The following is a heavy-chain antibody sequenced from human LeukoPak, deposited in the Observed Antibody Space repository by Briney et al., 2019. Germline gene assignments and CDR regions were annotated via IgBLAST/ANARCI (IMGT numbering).Heavy chain of an antibody. J-gene: IGHJ4*02. CDR3: ARERGYYFDY. V-gene: IGHV4-38-2*02. CDR1: GGSIRSSFY. CDR2: ISGSISYSDT. Sequence: PSETLSLTCSVSGGSIRSSFYWGWIRQPPGKGLEWIASISGSISYSDTYYNPSLKSRVTISVDSSKNQFSLKLGSVTAADTAVYYCARERGYYFDYWGQGTLVTVSS.